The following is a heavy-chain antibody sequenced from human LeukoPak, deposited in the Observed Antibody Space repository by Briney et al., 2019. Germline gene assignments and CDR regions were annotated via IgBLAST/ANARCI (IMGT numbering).Heavy chain of an antibody. J-gene: IGHJ3*02. CDR1: GFTFSDYY. V-gene: IGHV3-11*01. Sequence: GGSLRLSCAASGFTFSDYYMSWIRQAPGEGLEWVSYISSSGSTIHYADSVKGRFTISRDNAKNSLYLQMNSLRAEDTAVYYCARGQRGITMIVVVGDAFDIWGQGTMVTVSS. CDR3: ARGQRGITMIVVVGDAFDI. CDR2: ISSSGSTI. D-gene: IGHD3-22*01.